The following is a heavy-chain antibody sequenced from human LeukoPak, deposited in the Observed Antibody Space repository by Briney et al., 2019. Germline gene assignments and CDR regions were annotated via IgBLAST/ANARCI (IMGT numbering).Heavy chain of an antibody. J-gene: IGHJ4*02. V-gene: IGHV3-48*01. CDR3: ARDRGIAAPAGGY. CDR2: ISSSSSTI. D-gene: IGHD6-6*01. Sequence: GGSLRLSCAASGFTFSSYSMNWVRQAPGKGLEWVSYISSSSSTIYYADSVKGRFTISRDNAKNSLYLQMNSLRAEDTAVYYCARDRGIAAPAGGYWGQGTLVTVSS. CDR1: GFTFSSYS.